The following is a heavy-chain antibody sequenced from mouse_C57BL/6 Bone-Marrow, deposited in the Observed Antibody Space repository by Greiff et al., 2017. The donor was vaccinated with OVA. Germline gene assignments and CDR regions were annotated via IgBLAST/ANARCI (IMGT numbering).Heavy chain of an antibody. CDR2: IYPGDGDT. CDR3: AREGLQGY. V-gene: IGHV1-82*01. D-gene: IGHD2-4*01. Sequence: LQESGPELVKPGASVKISCKASGYAFSSSWMNWVKQRPGKGLEWIGRIYPGDGDTNYNGKFKGKATLTADKSSSTAYMQLSSLTSEDSAVYFCAREGLQGYWGQGTTLTVSS. J-gene: IGHJ2*01. CDR1: GYAFSSSW.